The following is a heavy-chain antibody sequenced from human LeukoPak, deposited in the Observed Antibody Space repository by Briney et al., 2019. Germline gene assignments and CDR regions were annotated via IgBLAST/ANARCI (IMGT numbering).Heavy chain of an antibody. D-gene: IGHD3-16*01. CDR1: GFTSGDYD. CDR3: VKGGLGGTTTFDY. J-gene: IGHJ4*02. Sequence: PGGSLRLSCAASGFTSGDYDMHWVRHAPGKGLEWVSGISWSSGRIDYADSVKGRFTISRDNAKNSLFLDMSSLRPEDTAFYHCVKGGLGGTTTFDYWGQGTLVTVSS. V-gene: IGHV3-9*02. CDR2: ISWSSGRI.